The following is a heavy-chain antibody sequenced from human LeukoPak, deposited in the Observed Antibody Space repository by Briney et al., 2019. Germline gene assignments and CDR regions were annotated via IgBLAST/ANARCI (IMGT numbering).Heavy chain of an antibody. D-gene: IGHD1-26*01. CDR3: ARAGSGSYVTIDY. CDR1: GYTFTSYD. V-gene: IGHV1-8*01. Sequence: ASVKASCKASGYTFTSYDINWVRQAPGQGLEWMGWMNPNSGNTGYAQKFQGRVTMTRNTSISTAYMELSSLRSEDTAVYYCARAGSGSYVTIDYWGQGTLVTVSS. CDR2: MNPNSGNT. J-gene: IGHJ4*02.